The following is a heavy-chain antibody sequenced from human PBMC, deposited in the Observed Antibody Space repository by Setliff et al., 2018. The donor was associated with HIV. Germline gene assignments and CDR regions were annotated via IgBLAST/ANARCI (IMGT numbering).Heavy chain of an antibody. D-gene: IGHD3-10*01. J-gene: IGHJ5*02. Sequence: SETLSLTCTVSGGSISSGSYYWSWIRQPPGKGLEWIGSIYYSGSTSYNPSLSGRLTISVDTSKNQVSLRLSSVTAADTAVYYCATYADRESNRFDPWGQGILVTVS. CDR3: ATYADRESNRFDP. V-gene: IGHV4-39*01. CDR1: GGSISSGSYY. CDR2: IYYSGST.